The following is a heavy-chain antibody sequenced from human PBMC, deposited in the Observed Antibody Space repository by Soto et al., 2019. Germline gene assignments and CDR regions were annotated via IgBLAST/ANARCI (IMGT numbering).Heavy chain of an antibody. CDR3: ARESEDLTSNFDY. CDR1: GFIFTRYS. Sequence: EVQLFESGGGLVQPGGSLRLSCAASGFIFTRYSMNWVRQAPGKGLEWVSSISSTTNYIYYGDSMKGRFTISRDNAKNSLYLEMNSLRAEDTAVYYCARESEDLTSNFDYWGQGTLVTVSS. J-gene: IGHJ4*02. V-gene: IGHV3-21*06. CDR2: ISSTTNYI.